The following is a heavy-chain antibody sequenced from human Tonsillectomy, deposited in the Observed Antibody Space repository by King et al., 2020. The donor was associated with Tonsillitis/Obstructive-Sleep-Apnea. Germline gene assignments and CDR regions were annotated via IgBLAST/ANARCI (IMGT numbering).Heavy chain of an antibody. CDR3: AKVGKSWCFDL. J-gene: IGHJ2*01. CDR2: ISGGGGGT. CDR1: GFTFSSYA. V-gene: IGHV3-23*04. D-gene: IGHD3-3*01. Sequence: VQPVEAGGGLVQPGGSLRISCAASGFTFSSYAMGGVRQAPGKGLEWVSAISGGGGGTYYADSVNGRFTISRENSKNTLFLQMNSLRAEGTAVYYCAKVGKSWCFDLWGRGTLVTVSS.